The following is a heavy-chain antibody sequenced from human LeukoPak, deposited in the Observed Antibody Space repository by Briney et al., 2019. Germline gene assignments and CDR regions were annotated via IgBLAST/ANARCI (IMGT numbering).Heavy chain of an antibody. D-gene: IGHD2-15*01. V-gene: IGHV3-11*01. CDR3: ARASDCSGGSCYLEWSYYYYYMDV. Sequence: GGSLRLSCAASGFTFSDYYMSWIRQAPGKGLEWVSYISSSGSTIYYADSVKGRFTISRDNAKNSLYLQMNSLRAEDTAVYYCARASDCSGGSCYLEWSYYYYYMDVWGKGTTVTVSS. CDR1: GFTFSDYY. CDR2: ISSSGSTI. J-gene: IGHJ6*03.